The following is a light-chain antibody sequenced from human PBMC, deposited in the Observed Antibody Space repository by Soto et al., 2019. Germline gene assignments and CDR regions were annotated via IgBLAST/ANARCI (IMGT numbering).Light chain of an antibody. J-gene: IGLJ1*01. CDR2: DVS. CDR3: SSYTSSSTQV. V-gene: IGLV2-14*01. Sequence: QSVLTQPASVSGSPGQSITISCTGTSSDVGGYNYVSWYQQYPGKAPKFMIYDVSNRPSGVSNRFSGSKSGNTASLTISGLQAEDEVDYYCSSYTSSSTQVFGTGTKVTVL. CDR1: SSDVGGYNY.